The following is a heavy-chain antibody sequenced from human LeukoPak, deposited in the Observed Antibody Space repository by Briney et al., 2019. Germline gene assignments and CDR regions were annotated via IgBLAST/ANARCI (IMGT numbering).Heavy chain of an antibody. CDR1: GGSISSSSYH. V-gene: IGHV4-39*07. CDR2: INYSGST. J-gene: IGHJ5*02. D-gene: IGHD2/OR15-2a*01. Sequence: SETLSRTCTVSGGSISSSSYHWGWIRQPPGKGLEWIGSINYSGSTYYNPYLKSRVTISVDTSKNQFSLKLSFVTAADTAVYYCARASLSNWFDPWGQGTLVTVSS. CDR3: ARASLSNWFDP.